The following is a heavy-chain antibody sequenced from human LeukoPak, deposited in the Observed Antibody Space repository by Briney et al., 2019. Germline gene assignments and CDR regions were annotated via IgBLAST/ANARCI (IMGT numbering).Heavy chain of an antibody. CDR1: GFTFDDYA. J-gene: IGHJ4*02. CDR2: ISWNSGSI. Sequence: PDRSLRLSCAVSGFTFDDYAMHWVRQAPGKGLEWVSGISWNSGSIGYADSVKGRFTISRDNAKNSLYLQMNSLRAEDMALYYCAKGGSSGWYFDYWGQGTLVTVSS. V-gene: IGHV3-9*03. CDR3: AKGGSSGWYFDY. D-gene: IGHD6-19*01.